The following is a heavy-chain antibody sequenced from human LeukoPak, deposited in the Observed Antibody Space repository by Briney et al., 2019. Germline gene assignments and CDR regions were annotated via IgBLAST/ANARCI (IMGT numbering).Heavy chain of an antibody. J-gene: IGHJ4*02. Sequence: SETLSLTCTLSGGSISTYQWTWIRQPPGKRLEWIGYIYHGGTSNYNPSLKSRVTISVDMSQNQFSLRLTSVTAADTAVYYCARGLLRGGGPTFDNWGQGTLVAIAS. CDR3: ARGLLRGGGPTFDN. D-gene: IGHD2-15*01. CDR2: IYHGGTS. V-gene: IGHV4-59*01. CDR1: GGSISTYQ.